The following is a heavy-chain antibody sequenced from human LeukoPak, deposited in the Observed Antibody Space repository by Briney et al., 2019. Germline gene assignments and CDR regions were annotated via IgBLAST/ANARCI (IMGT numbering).Heavy chain of an antibody. CDR2: IYYSGST. Sequence: PSETLSLTCTVSGYSISSGYYWGWIRQPPGKGLEWIGSIYYSGSTYYNPSLKSRVTISVDTSKNQFSLKLSSVTAADTAVYYCARTKHYMDYYYYMDVWGKGTTVTVSS. CDR3: ARTKHYMDYYYYMDV. V-gene: IGHV4-38-2*02. CDR1: GYSISSGYY. J-gene: IGHJ6*03. D-gene: IGHD4-11*01.